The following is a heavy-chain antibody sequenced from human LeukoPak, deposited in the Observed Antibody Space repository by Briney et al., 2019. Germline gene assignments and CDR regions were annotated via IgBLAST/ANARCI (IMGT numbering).Heavy chain of an antibody. CDR1: GFTFSSYW. D-gene: IGHD1-26*01. Sequence: PGGSLRLSCAASGFTFSSYWMSWVRQAPGKGLEWVSAISGSGGSTYYADSVKGRFTISRDNSKNTLYLQMNSLRAEDTAVYYCAKRIVGVLQAFDIWGQGTMVTVSS. CDR3: AKRIVGVLQAFDI. J-gene: IGHJ3*02. V-gene: IGHV3-23*01. CDR2: ISGSGGST.